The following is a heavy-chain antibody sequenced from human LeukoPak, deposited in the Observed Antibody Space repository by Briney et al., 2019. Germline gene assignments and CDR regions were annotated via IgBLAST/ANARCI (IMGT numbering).Heavy chain of an antibody. J-gene: IGHJ6*04. D-gene: IGHD6-13*01. CDR3: ARDISSSWPYYYGMDV. V-gene: IGHV3-11*06. CDR1: GFTFSDYY. CDR2: ISSSSRYT. Sequence: GGSLRLSCAASGFTFSDYYMSWIRQAPGKGLEWVSYISSSSRYTNYADSVKGGFTIFRDNPKNSLYLQMNSLRAEDTAVYYCARDISSSWPYYYGMDVWGKGTTVTVSS.